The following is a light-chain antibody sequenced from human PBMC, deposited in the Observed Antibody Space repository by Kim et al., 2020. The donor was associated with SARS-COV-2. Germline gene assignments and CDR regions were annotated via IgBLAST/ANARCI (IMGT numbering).Light chain of an antibody. CDR1: QSLLDSNGYNY. Sequence: DIVMTQSPVSLPVTPGEPASITCRSSQSLLDSNGYNYLDWYLQKPGQTPQLLIFLGSNRASGVPDRFSGSGSGTDFTLKITRVEPDDVGIYYCMQARQTLYTFGQGTKLEI. J-gene: IGKJ2*01. CDR2: LGS. V-gene: IGKV2-28*01. CDR3: MQARQTLYT.